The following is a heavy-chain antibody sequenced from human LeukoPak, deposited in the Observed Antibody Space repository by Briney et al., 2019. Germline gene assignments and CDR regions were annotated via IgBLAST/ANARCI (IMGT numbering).Heavy chain of an antibody. CDR3: ARGPSAGYYFDY. Sequence: GGSLRLSCAASGFTVSSNYMSWVRQAPGKGLEWVSVIYSGGSTYYADSVKGRFTISRDNSKNTLYLQMNGLRAEDTAVYYCARGPSAGYYFDYWGQGTLVTVSS. J-gene: IGHJ4*02. D-gene: IGHD6-25*01. V-gene: IGHV3-66*01. CDR1: GFTVSSNY. CDR2: IYSGGST.